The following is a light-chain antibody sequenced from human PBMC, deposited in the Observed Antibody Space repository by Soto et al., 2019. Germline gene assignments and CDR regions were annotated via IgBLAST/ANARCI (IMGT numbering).Light chain of an antibody. V-gene: IGKV1-39*01. Sequence: DIQMTQSPSSLSASVGDRVTMACGASQSISSYLNCYQQKPGKAPKLLIYAASSLQSGVPSRFSGSGSGTEFTLTISSLQAEDFATYFCQESYTTPAVSFGGGTKVDIK. J-gene: IGKJ4*01. CDR3: QESYTTPAVS. CDR2: AAS. CDR1: QSISSY.